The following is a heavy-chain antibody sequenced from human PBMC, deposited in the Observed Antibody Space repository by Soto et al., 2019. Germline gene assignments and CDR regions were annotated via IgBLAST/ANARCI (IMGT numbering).Heavy chain of an antibody. D-gene: IGHD3-10*01. Sequence: QVQLVESGGGLVKPGGSLRLSCAASGFTFSDYYMSWIRQAPGKGLEWVSYISSSSSYTNYADSVKGRFTISRDNAKNSLYLQMNSLRAEDTAVYYCARAPYYYGSGSYSPFDYWGQGTLVTVSS. J-gene: IGHJ4*02. CDR3: ARAPYYYGSGSYSPFDY. CDR1: GFTFSDYY. V-gene: IGHV3-11*05. CDR2: ISSSSSYT.